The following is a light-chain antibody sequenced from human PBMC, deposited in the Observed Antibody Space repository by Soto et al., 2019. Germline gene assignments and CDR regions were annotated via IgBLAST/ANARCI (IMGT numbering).Light chain of an antibody. V-gene: IGKV3-20*01. J-gene: IGKJ1*01. CDR1: QSVSSSY. Sequence: EIVLTQSPGTLSLSPGERATLSCRASQSVSSSYLVWHQQKPGQAPRLLIYAASRRATGIPDRFSGSGSGTDFTLTISRLEPEDFAVYYCQQYGSSQWRFRKGTKVDIK. CDR2: AAS. CDR3: QQYGSSQWR.